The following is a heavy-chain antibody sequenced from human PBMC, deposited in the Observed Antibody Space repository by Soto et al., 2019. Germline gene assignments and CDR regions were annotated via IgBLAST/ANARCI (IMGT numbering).Heavy chain of an antibody. Sequence: SETLSLTCTVSGGSISNYYCSWIRQPPGKGLEWIGYMYYSGSTNYNPSLKSRVGILVDTSKNQFSLNLNSVTAADTAVYYCARWVEVSLDYFDSWGQGTPVTVSS. J-gene: IGHJ4*02. CDR1: GGSISNYY. V-gene: IGHV4-59*12. D-gene: IGHD1-20*01. CDR2: MYYSGST. CDR3: ARWVEVSLDYFDS.